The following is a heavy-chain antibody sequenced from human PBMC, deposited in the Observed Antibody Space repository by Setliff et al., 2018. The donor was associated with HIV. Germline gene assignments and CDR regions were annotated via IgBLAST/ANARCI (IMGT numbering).Heavy chain of an antibody. CDR3: ARARGGCSGGSCPAHHYYYYMDV. CDR1: GGSISSYY. V-gene: IGHV4-59*12. Sequence: NPSETLSLTCTVSGGSISSYYWSWIRQPPGKGLEWIGYIYYSGSTNYNPSLKSRVTISVDTSKNQFSLKLSSVTAADTAVYYCARARGGCSGGSCPAHHYYYYMDVWGKGTTVTVS. J-gene: IGHJ6*03. CDR2: IYYSGST. D-gene: IGHD2-15*01.